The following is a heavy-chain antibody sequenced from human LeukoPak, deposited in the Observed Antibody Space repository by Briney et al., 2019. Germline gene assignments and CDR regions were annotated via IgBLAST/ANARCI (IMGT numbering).Heavy chain of an antibody. Sequence: PGGSLRLSCAASGFTFSSYSMNWVRQAPGKGLEWVSSISSSSSYIYYADSVKGRFTISRDNAKNSLYLQMNSLRAEDTAVYYCARLSPATSAYTYYDYVWGSYRYTGEPPWVDYWGQGTLVTVSS. CDR1: GFTFSSYS. CDR2: ISSSSSYI. J-gene: IGHJ4*02. D-gene: IGHD3-16*02. CDR3: ARLSPATSAYTYYDYVWGSYRYTGEPPWVDY. V-gene: IGHV3-21*01.